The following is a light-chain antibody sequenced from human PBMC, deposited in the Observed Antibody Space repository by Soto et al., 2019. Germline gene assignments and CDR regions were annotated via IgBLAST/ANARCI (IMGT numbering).Light chain of an antibody. CDR1: QSVLYSSNDKNY. Sequence: DIVMTQSPDSLAVSLGERATINCKSSQSVLYSSNDKNYLAWYQQTPGQPPKLLIYWVSTRESGVPDRFSGSWSGTEFALTISRLQAEDVAVYYCQQYYSTPITFGQGTRLESK. CDR3: QQYYSTPIT. J-gene: IGKJ5*01. V-gene: IGKV4-1*01. CDR2: WVS.